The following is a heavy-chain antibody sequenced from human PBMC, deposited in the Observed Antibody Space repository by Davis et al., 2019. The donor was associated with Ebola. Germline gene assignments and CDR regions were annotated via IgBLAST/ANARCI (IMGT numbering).Heavy chain of an antibody. Sequence: SETLSLTCSVSGYSIGSGYYWCWIRQSPGKGPEFIGYVSYTGSTNYNPSLKSRVTISVDTSKNQFSLNLRSVTAADTAVYYCARPYRSGWYGGFDIWGQGTMVTVSS. CDR1: GYSIGSGYY. CDR2: VSYTGST. J-gene: IGHJ3*02. V-gene: IGHV4-38-2*02. CDR3: ARPYRSGWYGGFDI. D-gene: IGHD6-19*01.